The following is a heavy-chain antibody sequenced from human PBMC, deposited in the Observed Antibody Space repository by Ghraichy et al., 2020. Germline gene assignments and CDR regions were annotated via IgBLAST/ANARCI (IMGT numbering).Heavy chain of an antibody. D-gene: IGHD3-16*01. CDR3: ARLFDGRVYFDL. V-gene: IGHV4-31*03. CDR2: IKYSGST. J-gene: IGHJ2*01. Sequence: SETLSLTCTVSGGSINSGGYYWSWIRQHPGKGLEWIAYIKYSGSTYYNPSLESRITLSPDTSKNQFSLHLSSVTAADTAVYYCARLFDGRVYFDLWGRGTLITVSS. CDR1: GGSINSGGYY.